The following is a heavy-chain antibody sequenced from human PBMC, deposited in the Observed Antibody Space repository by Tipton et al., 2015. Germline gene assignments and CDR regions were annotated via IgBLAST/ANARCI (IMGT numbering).Heavy chain of an antibody. CDR2: ISYTDGA. CDR1: GGSISSYY. CDR3: ARDLEHGMDV. D-gene: IGHD5-24*01. J-gene: IGHJ6*02. Sequence: PGLVKPSETLSLTCTVSGGSISSYYWSWIRQPPGKGLEWIGYISYTDGAHYNPALKSRVTISVDTSKNQFSLTLNSVAAADTAVYYCARDLEHGMDVWGQGTTVTVSS. V-gene: IGHV4-59*01.